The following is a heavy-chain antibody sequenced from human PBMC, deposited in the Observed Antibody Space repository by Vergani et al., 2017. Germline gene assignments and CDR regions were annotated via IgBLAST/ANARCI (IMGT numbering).Heavy chain of an antibody. V-gene: IGHV4-59*01. CDR3: ARGRGWFDP. Sequence: QVQLQESGPGLVKPSETLSLTCTVSGGSMTNYYWSWIRQPPGKGLEWIGYIYYSGSTNYKSSLKSRVSILVDTSKNQFSLKLSSVTAADTAVYYCARGRGWFDPWGQGTLVTVSS. CDR2: IYYSGST. J-gene: IGHJ5*02. CDR1: GGSMTNYY.